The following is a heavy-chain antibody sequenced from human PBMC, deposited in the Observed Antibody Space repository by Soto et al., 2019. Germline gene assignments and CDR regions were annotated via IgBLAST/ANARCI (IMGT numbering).Heavy chain of an antibody. J-gene: IGHJ6*01. D-gene: IGHD3-16*01. Sequence: PRASLKIFCKGSGYDCTSYSVSSVRLMPGKGLEWMGRIDPSDSYTNYSPSFQGHVTISADKSISTAYLQWSSLKASDTAMYYCARPLMNGLAPTDDYYGMDVWGQGTTVTVSS. CDR3: ARPLMNGLAPTDDYYGMDV. V-gene: IGHV5-10-1*01. CDR2: IDPSDSYT. CDR1: GYDCTSYS.